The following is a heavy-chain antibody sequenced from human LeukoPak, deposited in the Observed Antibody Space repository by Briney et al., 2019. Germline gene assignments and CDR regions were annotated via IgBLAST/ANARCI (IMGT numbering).Heavy chain of an antibody. V-gene: IGHV3-23*01. CDR1: GFTFSNYA. J-gene: IGHJ5*02. Sequence: EGSLRLSCAASGFTFSNYAVSWVRQAPGKGLEWVSGISGSGAKTYYADSVKGRFTIPRDNSRNTLYVQMNSLRVEDTAVYYCSKDPVPHGNGLYWFDPWGQGTLVTVSS. CDR2: ISGSGAKT. CDR3: SKDPVPHGNGLYWFDP. D-gene: IGHD1-14*01.